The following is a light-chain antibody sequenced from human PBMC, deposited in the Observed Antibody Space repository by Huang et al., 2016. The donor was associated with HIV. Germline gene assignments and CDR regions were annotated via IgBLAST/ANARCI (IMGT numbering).Light chain of an antibody. Sequence: EIVMTQSPATLSVFPGERATLSCRASQMISTNVAWYQQKPGQAPSLLIYGASTRATGIPARFSGTGSGTDFTLIISSLQSEDFAVYYCQQYNNWPRVFGGGTKVEIK. CDR1: QMISTN. CDR2: GAS. J-gene: IGKJ4*01. CDR3: QQYNNWPRV. V-gene: IGKV3-15*01.